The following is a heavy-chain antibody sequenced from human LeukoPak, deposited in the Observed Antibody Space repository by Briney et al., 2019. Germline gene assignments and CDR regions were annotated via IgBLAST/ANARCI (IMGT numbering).Heavy chain of an antibody. CDR2: INPNSGGT. CDR3: ARRSGDSIHYWYFDL. Sequence: ASVKVSCKASGYTFTGYYMHWVRQAPGQGLEWMGWINPNSGGTNYAQKFQGRVTMTRDTSISTAYMELSRLRSDDTAVYYCARRSGDSIHYWYFDLWGRGTLVTVSS. D-gene: IGHD2-21*02. V-gene: IGHV1-2*02. CDR1: GYTFTGYY. J-gene: IGHJ2*01.